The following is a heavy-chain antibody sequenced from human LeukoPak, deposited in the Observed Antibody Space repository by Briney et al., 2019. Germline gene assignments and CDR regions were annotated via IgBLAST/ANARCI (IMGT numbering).Heavy chain of an antibody. CDR3: ARDWGEYYGSGSFGAEYFQH. V-gene: IGHV3-48*04. CDR2: ISATSRTI. J-gene: IGHJ1*01. Sequence: PGGSLRLSCAASGFTFRSYNMNWVRQAPGKGLEWISSISATSRTISYADSVKGRFTISRDNAQSSLYLQMNSLRAEDTAVYYCARDWGEYYGSGSFGAEYFQHWDQGTLVTVSS. D-gene: IGHD3-10*01. CDR1: GFTFRSYN.